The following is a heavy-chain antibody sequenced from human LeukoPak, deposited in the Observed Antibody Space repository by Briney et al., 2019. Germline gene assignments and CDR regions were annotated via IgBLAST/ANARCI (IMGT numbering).Heavy chain of an antibody. Sequence: SETLSLTCAVSGYTLGRNYYWGWIRQPPGKGLEWIGRIYGRGSTSYNPSLMNRVTMSVDTSGNHFSLQLTSVTAADTAVYYCARYDSRGSASTKFDYWGPGILVTISS. V-gene: IGHV4-38-2*01. D-gene: IGHD3-16*01. CDR1: GYTLGRNYY. CDR3: ARYDSRGSASTKFDY. CDR2: IYGRGST. J-gene: IGHJ4*02.